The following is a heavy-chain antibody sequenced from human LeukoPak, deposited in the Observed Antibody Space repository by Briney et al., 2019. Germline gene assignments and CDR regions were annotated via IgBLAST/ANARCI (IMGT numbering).Heavy chain of an antibody. D-gene: IGHD5-24*01. CDR1: GFTSSSYI. CDR2: IKQDGSEK. J-gene: IGHJ2*01. Sequence: GGSLRLSCAASGFTSSSYIMNWVRQAPGKGLEWVANIKQDGSEKNYVDFVKGRFTISRDNAKNSLDLQMNSLRAEDTALYYCARARGDGYQWYFDLWGRGTLVTVSS. CDR3: ARARGDGYQWYFDL. V-gene: IGHV3-7*01.